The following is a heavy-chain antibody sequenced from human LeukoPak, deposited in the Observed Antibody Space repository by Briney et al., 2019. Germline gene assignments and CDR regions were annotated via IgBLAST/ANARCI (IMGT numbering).Heavy chain of an antibody. J-gene: IGHJ4*02. CDR2: ISGSGDNT. Sequence: GGSLRLSCAASGFTFSSYAMSWVRQAPGKGLECVSGISGSGDNTYYADSVKGLFTVSRDNSKNTLYLQMNSLRAEDTALYYCAKPDSSSWYGRGFDYWGQGTLVTVSS. D-gene: IGHD6-13*01. CDR1: GFTFSSYA. V-gene: IGHV3-23*01. CDR3: AKPDSSSWYGRGFDY.